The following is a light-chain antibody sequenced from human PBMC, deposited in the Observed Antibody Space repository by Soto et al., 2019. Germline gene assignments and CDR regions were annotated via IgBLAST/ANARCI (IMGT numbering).Light chain of an antibody. CDR2: DAS. CDR1: QGVSRN. CDR3: QQYDAWPLT. V-gene: IGKV3-15*01. Sequence: EIVLTQSPATLSVSPGERATLSCRASQGVSRNLAWYQQKPGQAPRLLIFDASNRATDIPARFSGSGSGIEFTLTIRSLQSEDFAVYYCQQYDAWPLTFGGGTNVEI. J-gene: IGKJ4*01.